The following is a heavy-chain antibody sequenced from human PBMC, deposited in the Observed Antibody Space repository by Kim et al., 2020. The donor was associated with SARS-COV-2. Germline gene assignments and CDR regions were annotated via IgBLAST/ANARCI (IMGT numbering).Heavy chain of an antibody. CDR2: IWYDGSNK. J-gene: IGHJ5*02. V-gene: IGHV3-33*06. Sequence: GGSLRLSCAASGFTFSSYAMHWVRQAPGKGLEWVAVIWYDGSNKYYADSVKGRFTISRDNSKNTLYLQMNSLRAEDTAVYYCAKDSCSGGSCYSGFDPWGQGTLVTVSS. CDR1: GFTFSSYA. CDR3: AKDSCSGGSCYSGFDP. D-gene: IGHD2-15*01.